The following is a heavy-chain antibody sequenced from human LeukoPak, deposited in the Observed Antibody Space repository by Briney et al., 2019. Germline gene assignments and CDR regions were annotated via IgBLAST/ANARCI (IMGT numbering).Heavy chain of an antibody. CDR3: ATAYGDYDYYFDY. D-gene: IGHD4-17*01. Sequence: GGSLRLSCAASGFTFSSYEMHWVRQAPGKGLEWVAVISYDGSNKYFADSVKGRFTISRDNSKNTLYLQMNSLRAEDTAVYYCATAYGDYDYYFDYWGQGTLVTVSS. J-gene: IGHJ4*02. V-gene: IGHV3-30-3*01. CDR1: GFTFSSYE. CDR2: ISYDGSNK.